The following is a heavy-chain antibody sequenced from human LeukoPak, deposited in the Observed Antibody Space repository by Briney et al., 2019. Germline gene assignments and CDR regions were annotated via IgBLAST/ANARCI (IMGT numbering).Heavy chain of an antibody. D-gene: IGHD3-22*01. Sequence: GGSLRLSCVGSGFIFSGYWMSWVRQAPGKGLEWVANIKQDGSEKYYADSVRGRFNISRENTKNSLSLQMNSLTVDDTAVYYCARVYETNGYLYWGQGSLVTVSS. J-gene: IGHJ4*02. CDR1: GFIFSGYW. V-gene: IGHV3-7*03. CDR2: IKQDGSEK. CDR3: ARVYETNGYLY.